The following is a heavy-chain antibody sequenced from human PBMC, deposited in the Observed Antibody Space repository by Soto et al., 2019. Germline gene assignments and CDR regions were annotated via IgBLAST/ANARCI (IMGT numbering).Heavy chain of an antibody. J-gene: IGHJ4*02. CDR2: INAGNGNT. CDR3: ARTYCGGDCYFDIDY. Sequence: QVQLVQSGAEVKKPGASVKVSCKASGYTFTSYAMHWVHQAPGQRLEWMGWINAGNGNTKYSQKFQGRVTITRDTSASTAYMELSSLRSEDTAVYYCARTYCGGDCYFDIDYWGQGTLVTVSS. V-gene: IGHV1-3*01. D-gene: IGHD2-21*02. CDR1: GYTFTSYA.